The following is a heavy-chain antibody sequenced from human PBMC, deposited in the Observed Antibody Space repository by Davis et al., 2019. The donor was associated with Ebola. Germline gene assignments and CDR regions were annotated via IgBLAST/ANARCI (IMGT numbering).Heavy chain of an antibody. D-gene: IGHD3-10*02. J-gene: IGHJ3*02. V-gene: IGHV1-2*06. CDR3: ARVSGPATIFPVGDALDT. Sequence: ASVKVSCKASRYSFSYYYMHWVRQAPGQGLEWMGRINANTGGTNYAQNFQGRVTMTRDTSITTAYMELTWLTSDDTAVDYCARVSGPATIFPVGDALDTWGQGTMVTVSS. CDR1: RYSFSYYY. CDR2: INANTGGT.